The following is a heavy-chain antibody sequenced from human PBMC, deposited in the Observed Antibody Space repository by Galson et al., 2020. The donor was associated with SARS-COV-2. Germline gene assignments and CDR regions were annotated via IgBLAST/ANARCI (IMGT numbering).Heavy chain of an antibody. J-gene: IGHJ4*02. CDR3: ARGQLETTMVVVVFTSASFYFDT. D-gene: IGHD3-22*01. Sequence: SETLSLTCAVYGGSFSSHYWSWVRQSPGKGLEWIGEITQSGSTNYTPALKSRVTISADRSKNQFSLKLRSVTAADTAMYYCARGQLETTMVVVVFTSASFYFDTWSQGTLVSVSS. CDR2: ITQSGST. V-gene: IGHV4-34*01. CDR1: GGSFSSHY.